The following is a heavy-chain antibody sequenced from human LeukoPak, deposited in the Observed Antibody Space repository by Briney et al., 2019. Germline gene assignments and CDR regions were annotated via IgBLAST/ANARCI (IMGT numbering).Heavy chain of an antibody. CDR1: GFSLITSGMC. D-gene: IGHD4-23*01. CDR3: ARIQAYGGNSEGNYFNY. CDR2: IDWDDDK. J-gene: IGHJ4*02. V-gene: IGHV2-70*01. Sequence: SGPTLVNPTQTLTVTCTFSGFSLITSGMCVSLIRQPPGKALEWLALIDWDDDKFYITSLKTRVTISNDTSKNQVVLTMTNMDPVDTATYYCARIQAYGGNSEGNYFNYWGQGTLVTVSS.